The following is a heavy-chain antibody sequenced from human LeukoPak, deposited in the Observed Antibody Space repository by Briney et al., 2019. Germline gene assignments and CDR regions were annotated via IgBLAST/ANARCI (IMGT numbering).Heavy chain of an antibody. CDR3: ARKIDPGPYYFDY. CDR2: IYYSGST. J-gene: IGHJ4*02. Sequence: PSETLSLTCTVSGGSISSYYWSWIRQPPGKGLEWIGYIYYSGSTYYNPSLKSRVTISVDTSKNQSSLKLSSVTAADTAVYYCARKIDPGPYYFDYWGQGTLVTVSS. V-gene: IGHV4-59*08. CDR1: GGSISSYY.